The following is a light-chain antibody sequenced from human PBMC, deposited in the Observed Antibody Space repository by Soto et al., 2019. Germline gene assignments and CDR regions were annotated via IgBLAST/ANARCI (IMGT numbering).Light chain of an antibody. CDR2: EVT. CDR3: SSYAGSNIHYV. V-gene: IGLV2-8*01. Sequence: QSALIQPPSVSGSPGQSVTISCTGTSSDVGAYNYVSWYQQHPGKAPKLMISEVTKRPSGVPDRFSGSKSGNTASLTVSGLQAEDEADYYCSSYAGSNIHYVFGTGTKVTVL. J-gene: IGLJ1*01. CDR1: SSDVGAYNY.